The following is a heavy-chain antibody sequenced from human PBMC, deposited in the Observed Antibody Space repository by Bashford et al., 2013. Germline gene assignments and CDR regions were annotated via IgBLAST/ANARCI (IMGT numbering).Heavy chain of an antibody. Sequence: VASVKVSCKASGYSFTSYGISWVRQAPGQGLEWMGWISPYSGDTRYAQNLQGRVTMTTDTSTSTAYMELTSLTSEDTAVYYCATGSAYYRTFDYWGQGTLVTVSS. CDR3: ATGSAYYRTFDY. D-gene: IGHD3-3*01. J-gene: IGHJ4*02. CDR2: ISPYSGDT. V-gene: IGHV1-18*01. CDR1: GYSFTSYG.